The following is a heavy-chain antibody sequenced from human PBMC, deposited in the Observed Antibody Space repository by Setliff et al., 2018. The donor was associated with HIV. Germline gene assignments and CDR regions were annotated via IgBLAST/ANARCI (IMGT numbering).Heavy chain of an antibody. CDR1: GVAISGSTYY. CDR3: AMTLRLFDWGYMDV. Sequence: SETLSLTCAATGVAISGSTYYWAWIRQSPGRGLQWIGSVHYTGSSYRNPSLKSRLTISIDTSRNHFSLNLTTVTAADTAVYYCAMTLRLFDWGYMDVWGKGTTVTVSS. D-gene: IGHD3-9*01. J-gene: IGHJ6*03. V-gene: IGHV4-39*02. CDR2: VHYTGSS.